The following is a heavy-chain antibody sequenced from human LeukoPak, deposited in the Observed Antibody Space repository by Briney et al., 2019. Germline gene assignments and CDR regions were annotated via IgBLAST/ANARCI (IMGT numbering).Heavy chain of an antibody. V-gene: IGHV1-69*04. J-gene: IGHJ1*01. CDR3: ARDASAGTPEYFQH. D-gene: IGHD6-19*01. CDR2: IIPIFGIA. Sequence: SVKVSCKASGGTFSSYAISWVRQAPGQGLEWMGRIIPIFGIANYAQKFQGRVTITADKSTSTAYMELSSLRSEDTAVYYCARDASAGTPEYFQHWGRGTLVTVSS. CDR1: GGTFSSYA.